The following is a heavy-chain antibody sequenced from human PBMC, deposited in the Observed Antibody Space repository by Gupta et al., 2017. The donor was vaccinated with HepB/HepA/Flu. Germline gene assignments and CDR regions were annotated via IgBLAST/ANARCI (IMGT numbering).Heavy chain of an antibody. J-gene: IGHJ4*02. Sequence: QVQLQESGPGLVKPSETLSLLCSVSGVSIRTNYWPWIRQSPGKGLEWIGNLHHSARSSINPSLKSRVSMPIDTSKNQFSLRLSSVTAADTAVYYCARRASFSEFTGTWVFDFWGQGALVTVS. CDR1: GVSIRTNY. D-gene: IGHD1-1*01. V-gene: IGHV4-59*08. CDR3: ARRASFSEFTGTWVFDF. CDR2: LHHSARS.